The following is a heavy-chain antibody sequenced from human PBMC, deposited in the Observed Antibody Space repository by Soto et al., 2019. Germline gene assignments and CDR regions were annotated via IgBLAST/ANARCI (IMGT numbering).Heavy chain of an antibody. CDR3: ARSVYDFWSGYYTGLNY. CDR2: INPNSGGT. V-gene: IGHV1-2*04. Sequence: ASVKVSCKVSGYTFTGYYMHWVRQAPGQGLEWMGWINPNSGGTNYAQKFQGWVTMTRDTSISTAYMELSGLRSDDTAVYYCARSVYDFWSGYYTGLNYWGQGTLVTVSS. CDR1: GYTFTGYY. J-gene: IGHJ4*02. D-gene: IGHD3-3*01.